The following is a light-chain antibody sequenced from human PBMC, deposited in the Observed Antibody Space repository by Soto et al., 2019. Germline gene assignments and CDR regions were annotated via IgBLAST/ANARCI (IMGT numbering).Light chain of an antibody. J-gene: IGKJ5*01. CDR3: QQYDNLPVT. CDR2: DAS. V-gene: IGKV1-33*01. Sequence: DIQMTQSRSSLSSSVGDIFTISCQASQNIYNYLNWYQQKPWKAPKLLIYDASNLATGVPARFSGSGSGTDFTFTISSLQPGDIATYYCQQYDNLPVTFGLGTRLEIK. CDR1: QNIYNY.